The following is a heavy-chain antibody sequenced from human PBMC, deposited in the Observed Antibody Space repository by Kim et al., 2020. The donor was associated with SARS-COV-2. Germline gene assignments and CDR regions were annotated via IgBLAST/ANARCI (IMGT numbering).Heavy chain of an antibody. D-gene: IGHD6-13*01. Sequence: SETLSLTCTVSGGSISSSSYYWGWIRQPPGKGLEWIGSIYYSGSTYYNPSLKSRVTISVDTSKNQFSLKLSSVTAADTAVYYCARLGYSSSWRGSPYYFDYWGQGTLVTVSS. CDR2: IYYSGST. CDR1: GGSISSSSYY. J-gene: IGHJ4*02. V-gene: IGHV4-39*01. CDR3: ARLGYSSSWRGSPYYFDY.